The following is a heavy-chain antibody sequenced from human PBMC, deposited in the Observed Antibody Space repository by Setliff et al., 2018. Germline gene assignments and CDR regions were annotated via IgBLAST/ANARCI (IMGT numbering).Heavy chain of an antibody. Sequence: GGSLRLSCAASGFTFSTYALSWVRQAPGKGPEWVSTITGNGSSLYYADSVKGRFIVSRDNSKNTMYLQLRSLRADDTAIYYCAKDRKNYYDTSGYPDAFDIWGQGTTVTVS. J-gene: IGHJ3*02. V-gene: IGHV3-23*01. CDR2: ITGNGSSL. D-gene: IGHD3-22*01. CDR3: AKDRKNYYDTSGYPDAFDI. CDR1: GFTFSTYA.